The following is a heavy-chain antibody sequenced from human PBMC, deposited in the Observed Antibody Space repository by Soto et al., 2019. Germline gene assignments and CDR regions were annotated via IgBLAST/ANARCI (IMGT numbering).Heavy chain of an antibody. CDR2: IWYDGSNK. V-gene: IGHV3-33*01. Sequence: LRLSCAASGFSFSSYGMHWVRQAPGKGLEWVAVIWYDGSNKYYGDSVKGRFTISRDNSKNTLYLQMNRLRAEDTAVYYCARDGGYCSGGSCPFFDYWGQGTLVTVSS. CDR1: GFSFSSYG. J-gene: IGHJ4*02. CDR3: ARDGGYCSGGSCPFFDY. D-gene: IGHD2-15*01.